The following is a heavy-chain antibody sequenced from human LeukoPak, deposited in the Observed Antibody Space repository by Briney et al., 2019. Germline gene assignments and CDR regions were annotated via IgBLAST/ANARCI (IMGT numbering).Heavy chain of an antibody. J-gene: IGHJ4*02. CDR3: ARDSHLSGRYIPDY. CDR1: GYTFTGYY. Sequence: ASVKVSCKASGYTFTGYYIHWVRQAPGQGPEWMGWINPNSGGTNYAQKFQDRVTMTRDTSISTAYMELSRLISDDTAVYYCARDSHLSGRYIPDYWGQGTLVTVSS. D-gene: IGHD6-19*01. CDR2: INPNSGGT. V-gene: IGHV1-2*02.